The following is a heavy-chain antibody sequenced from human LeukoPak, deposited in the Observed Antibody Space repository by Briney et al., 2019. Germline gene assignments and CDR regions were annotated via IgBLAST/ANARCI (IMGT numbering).Heavy chain of an antibody. CDR3: ARDAYCSSTSCYAEYFQH. D-gene: IGHD2-2*01. J-gene: IGHJ1*01. Sequence: PGRSLRLSCAASGFTFSSYAMHWVRQAPGKGLEWVAVISYDGSNKYYGDSVKGRFTISRDNSKNTLYLQMNSLRAEDTAVYYCARDAYCSSTSCYAEYFQHWGQGTLVTVSS. V-gene: IGHV3-30-3*01. CDR2: ISYDGSNK. CDR1: GFTFSSYA.